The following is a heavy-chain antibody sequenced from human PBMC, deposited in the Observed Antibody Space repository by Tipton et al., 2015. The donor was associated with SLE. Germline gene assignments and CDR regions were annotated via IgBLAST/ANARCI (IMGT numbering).Heavy chain of an antibody. V-gene: IGHV4-38-2*02. J-gene: IGHJ3*02. CDR1: GGSFSGYY. Sequence: GLVKPSETLSLTCAVSGGSFSGYYWGWIRQPPGKGLEWIGSIYHSGSTHYNPSLESRVTISVDTSKNQFSLKLSSVTAAETAVYYCARDHGDYEAFDIWGQGTMVTVSS. D-gene: IGHD4-17*01. CDR3: ARDHGDYEAFDI. CDR2: IYHSGST.